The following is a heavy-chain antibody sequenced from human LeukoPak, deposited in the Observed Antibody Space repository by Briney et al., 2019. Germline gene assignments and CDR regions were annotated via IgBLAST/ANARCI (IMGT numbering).Heavy chain of an antibody. CDR1: GYTFTGYY. CDR3: ARDPGSSTSSYYYGMDV. J-gene: IGHJ6*02. Sequence: GASVKVSCKASGYTFTGYYMHWVRQAPGQGLEWMGWINPNSGGTNYAQKFQGRVTMTRDTSISTAYMELSRLRSDDTAVYYCARDPGSSTSSYYYGMDVRGQGTTVTVSS. CDR2: INPNSGGT. V-gene: IGHV1-2*02. D-gene: IGHD2-2*01.